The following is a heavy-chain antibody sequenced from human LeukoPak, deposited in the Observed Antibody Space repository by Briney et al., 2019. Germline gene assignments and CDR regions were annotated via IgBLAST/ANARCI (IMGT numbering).Heavy chain of an antibody. CDR1: GGSISSHY. V-gene: IGHV4-59*11. CDR2: IYNSGST. CDR3: ARGGLGYCSGGSCYQGAFDI. J-gene: IGHJ3*02. D-gene: IGHD2-15*01. Sequence: SETLSLTCTVSGGSISSHYWSWIRQPPGKGLEWIGYIYNSGSTNYNPSLKSRVTISVETSKNQFSLKLRSVTAADTAVYYCARGGLGYCSGGSCYQGAFDIWGLGTMVTVSS.